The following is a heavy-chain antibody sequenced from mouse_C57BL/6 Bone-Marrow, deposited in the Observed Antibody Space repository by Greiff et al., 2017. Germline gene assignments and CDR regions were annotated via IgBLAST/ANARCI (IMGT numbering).Heavy chain of an antibody. V-gene: IGHV14-4*01. Sequence: VQLQQSGAELVRPGASVKLSCTASGFNIKDDYMHWVKQRPEQGLEWIGWIDPENGDTEYASKFQGKATITADTSSDTAYLQLSSLTSEDTAVYYCTFYDYGQGDYWGQGTSVTVSS. CDR2: IDPENGDT. J-gene: IGHJ4*01. D-gene: IGHD2-4*01. CDR3: TFYDYGQGDY. CDR1: GFNIKDDY.